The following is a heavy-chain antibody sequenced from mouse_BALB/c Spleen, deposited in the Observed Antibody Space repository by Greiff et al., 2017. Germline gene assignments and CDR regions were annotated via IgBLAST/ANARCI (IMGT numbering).Heavy chain of an antibody. D-gene: IGHD2-3*01. CDR3: ARNDGYPHYYAMDY. J-gene: IGHJ4*01. Sequence: VQLQQPGAELVKPGTSVKMSCKASGYTFTSYWMHWVKQRPEQGLEWIGRIDPANGNTKYDPKFQGKATITADTSSNTAYLQLSSLTSEDTAVYYCARNDGYPHYYAMDYWGQGTSVTVAS. CDR2: IDPANGNT. V-gene: IGHV14-3*02. CDR1: GYTFTSYW.